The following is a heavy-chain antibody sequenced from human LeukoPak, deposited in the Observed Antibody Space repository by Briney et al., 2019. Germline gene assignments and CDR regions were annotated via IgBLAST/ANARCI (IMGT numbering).Heavy chain of an antibody. D-gene: IGHD6-19*01. J-gene: IGHJ4*02. Sequence: PSETLSLTCTVSGGSISSSSYYWGWIRQPPGKGLEWIGSIYYSGVTYYNPSLKSRVTISVDTCKNQFSLKLSSVTASDTAVYYCARLALPGPIYYFDYWGQGTLVTVSS. CDR1: GGSISSSSYY. CDR2: IYYSGVT. CDR3: ARLALPGPIYYFDY. V-gene: IGHV4-39*01.